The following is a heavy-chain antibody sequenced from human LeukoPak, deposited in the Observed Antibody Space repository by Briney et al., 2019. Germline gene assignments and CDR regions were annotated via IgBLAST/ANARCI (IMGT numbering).Heavy chain of an antibody. D-gene: IGHD4-17*01. CDR1: GFTFSSYD. CDR2: ISYDGSNK. Sequence: GGSLRLSCAASGFTFSSYDMHWVRQAPGKGLEWVAVISYDGSNKYYADSVKGRFTISRDNSKNTLYLQMNSLRAEDTAVYYCAREDGDYFDYWGQGTLVTVSS. V-gene: IGHV3-30*04. CDR3: AREDGDYFDY. J-gene: IGHJ4*02.